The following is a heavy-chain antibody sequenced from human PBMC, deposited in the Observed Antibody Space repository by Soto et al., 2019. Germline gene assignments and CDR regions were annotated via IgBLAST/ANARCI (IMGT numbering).Heavy chain of an antibody. CDR3: AGEGIVLVPAAMDYYYYGMDV. V-gene: IGHV4-39*02. D-gene: IGHD2-2*01. J-gene: IGHJ6*02. CDR1: GGSISSSSYY. Sequence: SETLSLTCTVSGGSISSSSYYWGWIRQPPGKGLERIGSIYYSGSTYYNPSLKSRVTISVDTSKNQFSLKLSSVTAADTAVYYCAGEGIVLVPAAMDYYYYGMDVWGQGTTVTVSS. CDR2: IYYSGST.